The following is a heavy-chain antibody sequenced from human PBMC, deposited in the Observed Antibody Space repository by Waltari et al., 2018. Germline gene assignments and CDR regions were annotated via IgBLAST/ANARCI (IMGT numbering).Heavy chain of an antibody. J-gene: IGHJ4*02. D-gene: IGHD1-26*01. CDR2: IYYSGST. CDR1: GGPISSHY. Sequence: QVQLQESGPGLVKPSETLSLTCTVSGGPISSHYWSWLRQPPGKGLEWIGYIYYSGSTNYNPSLKSRVTISVDTSKNQFSLKLSSVTAADTAVYYCARDSGSYFRWYYFDYWGQGTLVTVSS. V-gene: IGHV4-59*11. CDR3: ARDSGSYFRWYYFDY.